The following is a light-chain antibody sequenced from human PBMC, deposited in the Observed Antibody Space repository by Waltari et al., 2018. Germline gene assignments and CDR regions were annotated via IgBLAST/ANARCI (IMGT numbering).Light chain of an antibody. J-gene: IGLJ3*02. CDR2: EVS. V-gene: IGLV2-23*02. CDR1: SSDVGSYNL. Sequence: QSALTQPASVSGSPGQSITIPCTGTSSDVGSYNLVSWYQQPPGKAPKLIIYEVSKRPSGVSNRFAGSKSGNTASLTISGLQAEDEADYYCCSYAVSSTWVFGGGTKLTVL. CDR3: CSYAVSSTWV.